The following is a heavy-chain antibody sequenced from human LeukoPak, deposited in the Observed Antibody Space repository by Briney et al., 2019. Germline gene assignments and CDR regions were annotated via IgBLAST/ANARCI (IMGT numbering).Heavy chain of an antibody. CDR3: ARDWVGELPHY. V-gene: IGHV4-4*07. D-gene: IGHD3-10*01. CDR2: IYSSGRT. J-gene: IGHJ4*02. Sequence: SETLSLTCTVSGGSISSYYRSWIRQPAGKGLEGIGRIYSSGRTNYNSSLKSRVTMSVDTSKNQFSLKLTSVTAADTAVYYCARDWVGELPHYWGQGTLVTVSS. CDR1: GGSISSYY.